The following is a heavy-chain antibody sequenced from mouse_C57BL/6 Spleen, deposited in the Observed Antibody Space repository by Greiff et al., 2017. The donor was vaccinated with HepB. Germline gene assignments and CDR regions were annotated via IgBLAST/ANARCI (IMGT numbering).Heavy chain of an antibody. V-gene: IGHV14-4*01. Sequence: EVQLQQSGAELVRPGASVKLSCTASGFNIKDDYMHWVKQRPEQGLEWIGWIDPENGDTEYASKFQGKATIPADTSSNTAYLQLSSLTSEDTAVYYCTSSATVVADYWGQGTTLTVSS. D-gene: IGHD1-1*01. J-gene: IGHJ2*01. CDR2: IDPENGDT. CDR1: GFNIKDDY. CDR3: TSSATVVADY.